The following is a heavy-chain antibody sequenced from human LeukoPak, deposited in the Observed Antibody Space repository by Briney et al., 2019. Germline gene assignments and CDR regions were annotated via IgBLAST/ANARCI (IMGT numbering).Heavy chain of an antibody. CDR3: AKAPYSGSDPDAFDI. D-gene: IGHD1-26*01. V-gene: IGHV3-30*18. Sequence: GRSLRLSCEASGFTFNTYGMHWVRQAPGKGLEWVAVISYDGSNKYYADSVKGRFTISRDNSKNTLYLQMNSLRAEDTAVYYCAKAPYSGSDPDAFDIWGQGTMATVSS. J-gene: IGHJ3*02. CDR1: GFTFNTYG. CDR2: ISYDGSNK.